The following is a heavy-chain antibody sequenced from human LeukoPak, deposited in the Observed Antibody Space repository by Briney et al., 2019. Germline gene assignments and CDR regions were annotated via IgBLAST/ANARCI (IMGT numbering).Heavy chain of an antibody. V-gene: IGHV3-33*01. CDR1: GFTFSSYG. Sequence: GGSLRLSCAASGFTFSSYGMHWVRQAPGKGLEWVAVIWYDGSNKYYADSVKGRFTISRDNSKNTLYLQMNSLRAEDTAVYYCARDSLVYDFWSGYRTDFSDYRGQGTLVTVSS. D-gene: IGHD3-3*01. J-gene: IGHJ4*02. CDR3: ARDSLVYDFWSGYRTDFSDY. CDR2: IWYDGSNK.